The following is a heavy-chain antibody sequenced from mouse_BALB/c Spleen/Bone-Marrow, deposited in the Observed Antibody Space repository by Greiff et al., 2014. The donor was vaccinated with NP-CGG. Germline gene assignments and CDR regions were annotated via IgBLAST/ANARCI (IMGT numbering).Heavy chain of an antibody. D-gene: IGHD1-1*01. CDR2: IDPYDSET. CDR3: AILQGTTVLRDYYPDY. Sequence: VKLQESGAELVRPGASVKLSCKASGYTFTSYWMNWVKQRPEQGIEWIGRIDPYDSETHYNQKFKDKAILTVDKSSTTAYMQLSSLTSEYSAFYYCAILQGTTVLRDYYPDYWCQCTTLTVS. CDR1: GYTFTSYW. J-gene: IGHJ2*01. V-gene: IGHV1-74*04.